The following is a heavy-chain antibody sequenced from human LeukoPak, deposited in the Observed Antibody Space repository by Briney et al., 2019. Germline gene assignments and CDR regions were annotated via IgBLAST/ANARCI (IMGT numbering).Heavy chain of an antibody. D-gene: IGHD1-26*01. J-gene: IGHJ4*02. CDR1: GFTFSSYT. CDR2: ISGSSRHK. CDR3: ARGTPSGSYSDY. Sequence: GGSLRLSCAASGFTFSSYTMNWVRQAPGKGLEWVSSISGSSRHKYYADSVKGRFTISRDNAKNSLYLQMNSLRAEDTAVYYCARGTPSGSYSDYWGQGTLVTVSS. V-gene: IGHV3-21*01.